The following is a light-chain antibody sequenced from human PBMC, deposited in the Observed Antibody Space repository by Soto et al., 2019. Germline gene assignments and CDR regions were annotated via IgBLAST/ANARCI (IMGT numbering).Light chain of an antibody. CDR2: DAS. CDR3: QQRGSWPLIT. J-gene: IGKJ5*01. V-gene: IGKV3-11*01. Sequence: DIVLTQSPGTLSLSPGERAALSCXASQSVSSNHLAWYQXKPGQAXXLXXYDASNRATGIPARFSGSGSETDFTLTISSLEPEDFAVYYGQQRGSWPLITFGQGTRREIK. CDR1: QSVSSN.